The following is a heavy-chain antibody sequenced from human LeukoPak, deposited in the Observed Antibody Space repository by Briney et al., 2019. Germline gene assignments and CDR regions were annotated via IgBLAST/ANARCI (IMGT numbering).Heavy chain of an antibody. CDR2: ITSGGTYT. J-gene: IGHJ4*02. D-gene: IGHD3-9*01. CDR3: ARGHYDILTASYKWTPDY. CDR1: GFTFSTYN. V-gene: IGHV3-21*06. Sequence: AGGSLRLSCAASGFTFSTYNMNWVRQAPGKGLEWVSSITSGGTYTYYADSVKGRFTTSRDNAKNSLSLQLSSLRVEDTAVYYCARGHYDILTASYKWTPDYWGQGILVTVSS.